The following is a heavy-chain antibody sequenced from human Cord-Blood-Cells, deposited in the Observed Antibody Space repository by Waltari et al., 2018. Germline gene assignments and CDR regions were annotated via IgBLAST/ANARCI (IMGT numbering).Heavy chain of an antibody. V-gene: IGHV4-38-2*02. D-gene: IGHD6-19*01. CDR1: GYSISSGYY. CDR3: AREARRKQWLVWDYYGMDV. CDR2: IYHSGST. J-gene: IGHJ6*02. Sequence: QVQLQESGPGLVKPSETLSLTCAVSGYSISSGYYWGWIRQPPGKGLEWIGSIYHSGSTYYNPALKSRVTISVDTSKNQVSLKLSSVTAADTAVYYCAREARRKQWLVWDYYGMDVWGQGTTVTVSS.